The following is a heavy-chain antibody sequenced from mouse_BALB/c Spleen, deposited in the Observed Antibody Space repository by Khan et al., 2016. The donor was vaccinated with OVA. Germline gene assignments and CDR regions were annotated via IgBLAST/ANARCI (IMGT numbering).Heavy chain of an antibody. CDR2: ISNGGSYT. Sequence: EVQLVQSGGDLVKPGGSLNLSCEASGFTFSSYGMSWLRQTPDKRLEWVATISNGGSYTYYPDSVKGRLTISRDNAKNTLYLQMSSLKSEDTAMYYCARHRFNTPTAWLAYWGQGTLVTVSA. D-gene: IGHD1-1*01. CDR3: ARHRFNTPTAWLAY. CDR1: GFTFSSYG. V-gene: IGHV5-6*01. J-gene: IGHJ3*01.